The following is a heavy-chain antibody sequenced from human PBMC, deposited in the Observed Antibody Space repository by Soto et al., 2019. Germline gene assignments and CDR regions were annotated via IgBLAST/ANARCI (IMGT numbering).Heavy chain of an antibody. CDR3: VRDWKLSP. V-gene: IGHV1-18*01. D-gene: IGHD1-1*01. CDR2: ISGHNGNP. J-gene: IGHJ5*02. CDR1: GYTLTNYG. Sequence: QVQLVQSGDEVKKTGASVKVSCRASGYTLTNYGFSWVRQAPGQGLFWMGWISGHNGNPLYAQHVQGRLNLTIDTSTNTAYMELMSLKIGDTAMYYCVRDWKLSPWGQGTLVTVSS.